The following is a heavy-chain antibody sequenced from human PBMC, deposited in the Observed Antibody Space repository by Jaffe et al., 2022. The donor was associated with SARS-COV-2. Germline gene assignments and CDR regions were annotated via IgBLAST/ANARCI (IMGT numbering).Heavy chain of an antibody. CDR2: ISYDGSNK. CDR3: ARAPRGDWYFHL. Sequence: QVQLVESGGGVVQPGRSLRLSCGASGFTLSSYAMHWVRQAPGKGLEWVAVISYDGSNKFYADSVKGRFTISRDNSNNTLYLQMNSLRAEDTAFYYCARAPRGDWYFHLWGRGTLVTVSS. J-gene: IGHJ2*01. CDR1: GFTLSSYA. V-gene: IGHV3-30-3*01.